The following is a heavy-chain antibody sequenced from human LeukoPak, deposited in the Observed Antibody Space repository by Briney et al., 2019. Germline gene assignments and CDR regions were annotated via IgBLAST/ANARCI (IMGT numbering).Heavy chain of an antibody. V-gene: IGHV3-13*04. CDR3: VRAPPGTGWLIDR. CDR1: GFAFSNYD. Sequence: PGGSLRLPFAASGFAFSNYDMLWVRQTTGKGLEWVSAINTAADTYYPDSVKGRFTISRENAKNSLYLQMNSLRVGDTAVYYCVRAPPGTGWLIDRWGQGTQVAVSS. D-gene: IGHD6-19*01. CDR2: INTAADT. J-gene: IGHJ5*02.